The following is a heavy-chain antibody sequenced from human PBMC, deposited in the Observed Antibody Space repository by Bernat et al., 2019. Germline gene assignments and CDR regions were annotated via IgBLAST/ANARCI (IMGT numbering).Heavy chain of an antibody. J-gene: IGHJ4*02. V-gene: IGHV3-21*01. CDR2: ITSSSSYI. CDR3: ERIDCGEGGRRLGY. CDR1: GFTFSDYS. Sequence: EVRLVESGGGLVKPGGSLRPSCAASGFTFSDYSMTWVRQAPAKGLAWVSSITSSSSYIYDTDGINGRFTITRNDAKISLYMQMNCVGAADAVVYYCERIDCGEGGRRLGYWGQGTLVTVAS. D-gene: IGHD4-17*01.